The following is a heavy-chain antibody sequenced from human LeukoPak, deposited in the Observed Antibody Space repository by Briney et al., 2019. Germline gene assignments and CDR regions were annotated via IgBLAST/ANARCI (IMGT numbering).Heavy chain of an antibody. J-gene: IGHJ4*02. V-gene: IGHV3-30*02. D-gene: IGHD3-10*01. Sequence: GGSLRLSCIASGFTFNMYSMHWVRQAPGKGLEWVAFIRFSGSHTYYGDSVKGRFSISRDNSRNTLYLQMNSLRVEDTAVYYCARNVHIWFGELLVDYWGQGTLVTVSS. CDR1: GFTFNMYS. CDR3: ARNVHIWFGELLVDY. CDR2: IRFSGSHT.